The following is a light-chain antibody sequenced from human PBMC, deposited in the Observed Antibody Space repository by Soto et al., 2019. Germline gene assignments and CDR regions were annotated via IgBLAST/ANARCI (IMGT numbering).Light chain of an antibody. CDR3: QHYNNWPRT. V-gene: IGKV3-15*01. CDR2: CAS. Sequence: EIVMTQSPATLSVSPGERATLSCRASQSVSSNLAWYQQKPGQAPRRLIYCASTRATGIPARFSGSGSGTEFTLTISSLQSEDFAVYYCQHYNNWPRTFGQGTKVEIK. CDR1: QSVSSN. J-gene: IGKJ1*01.